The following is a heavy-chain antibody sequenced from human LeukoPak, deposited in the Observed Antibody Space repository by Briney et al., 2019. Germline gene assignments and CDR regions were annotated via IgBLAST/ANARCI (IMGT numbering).Heavy chain of an antibody. Sequence: GGSLRLSCAASGFTFSTYGMHWVRQAPGKGLEWVAVISYDGSNKYYAESVKGRFTISRDKSKNTVYLQMNSLRAEDTAVYYCARAVATAIRHGIDYWGQGTLVTVSS. D-gene: IGHD2-21*02. CDR2: ISYDGSNK. V-gene: IGHV3-30*03. J-gene: IGHJ4*02. CDR3: ARAVATAIRHGIDY. CDR1: GFTFSTYG.